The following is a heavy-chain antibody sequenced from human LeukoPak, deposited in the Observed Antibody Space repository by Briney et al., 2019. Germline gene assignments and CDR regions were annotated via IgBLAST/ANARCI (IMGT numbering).Heavy chain of an antibody. Sequence: GGSLRLSCAAYGFTLSDHYMSWIRQAPGKGLEWVSYISSGGSTIYYTDSVKGRFTISRDNTKNSLYLQMNSLRPEDTAVYFCARASTSSWYEVDYWGQGTLVTVSS. D-gene: IGHD6-13*01. CDR3: ARASTSSWYEVDY. V-gene: IGHV3-11*01. CDR2: ISSGGSTI. CDR1: GFTLSDHY. J-gene: IGHJ4*02.